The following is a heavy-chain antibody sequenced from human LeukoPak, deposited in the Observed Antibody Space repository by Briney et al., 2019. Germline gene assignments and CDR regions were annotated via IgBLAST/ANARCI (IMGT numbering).Heavy chain of an antibody. D-gene: IGHD5/OR15-5a*01. CDR2: MYYTGST. J-gene: IGHJ6*02. V-gene: IGHV4-59*01. CDR3: ARVSVVYGMDV. CDR1: GGSISSYY. Sequence: KPSETLSLTCTVSGGSISSYYWSWIRQPPGKGLEWIGYMYYTGSTNYNPSLKSRVTISLATSKNQFSLKLSPVTAADTAVYYCARVSVVYGMDVWGRGTTVTVSS.